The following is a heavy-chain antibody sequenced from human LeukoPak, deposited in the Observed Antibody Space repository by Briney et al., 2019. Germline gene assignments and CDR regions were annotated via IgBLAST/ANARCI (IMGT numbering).Heavy chain of an antibody. Sequence: PSETLSLTCTVSGGSISSGDYYWSWIRQPPGTGLEWLGYICYSGSTYYNPSLKSRVTISVDTSKNQFSLKLSSVTAADTAVYYCARGDIVIVPAAIRSHDAFDIWGQETMVTVSS. CDR3: ARGDIVIVPAAIRSHDAFDI. D-gene: IGHD2-2*02. CDR2: ICYSGST. CDR1: GGSISSGDYY. V-gene: IGHV4-30-4*08. J-gene: IGHJ3*02.